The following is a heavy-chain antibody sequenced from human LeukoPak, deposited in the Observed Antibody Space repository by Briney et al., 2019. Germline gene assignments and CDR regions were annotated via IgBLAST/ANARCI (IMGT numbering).Heavy chain of an antibody. CDR1: GFTFDDYA. CDR3: ARTIIVVGTYDY. CDR2: ISWNSGSI. J-gene: IGHJ4*02. V-gene: IGHV3-9*03. Sequence: GGSLRLSCAASGFTFDDYAMHWVRQAPGKGLEWVSGISWNSGSIGYADSVKGRFTISRDNAKNSLYLQMNSLRAEDMALYYCARTIIVVGTYDYWGQGTLVTVSS. D-gene: IGHD3-22*01.